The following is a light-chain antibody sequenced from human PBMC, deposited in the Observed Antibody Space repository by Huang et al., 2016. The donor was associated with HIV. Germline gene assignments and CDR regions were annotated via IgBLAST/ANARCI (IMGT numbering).Light chain of an antibody. CDR2: GAS. CDR3: QQSYNIPRT. CDR1: QIINRY. Sequence: DIQMTQAPSSLSAPVGDRVIITCRASQIINRYWNWYQQMSGRAPKLLISGASTLQGGVSPRFSGSGSGTDFTLTITDVQPEDSATYFCQQSYNIPRTFGQGTLLEI. V-gene: IGKV1-39*01. J-gene: IGKJ2*01.